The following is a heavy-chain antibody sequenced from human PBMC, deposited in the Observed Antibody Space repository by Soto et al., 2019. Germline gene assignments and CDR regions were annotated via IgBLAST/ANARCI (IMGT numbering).Heavy chain of an antibody. V-gene: IGHV3-30*03. CDR1: GFTFSSYG. D-gene: IGHD3-22*01. CDR2: ISYDGSNK. CDR3: ARQARAYYYDSSGYAGPIQH. Sequence: PGGSLRLSCAASGFTFSSYGMHWVRQAPGKGLEWVAVISYDGSNKYYADSVKGRFTISRDNSKNTLYLQMNSLRAEDTAVYYCARQARAYYYDSSGYAGPIQHWGQGTLVTVSS. J-gene: IGHJ1*01.